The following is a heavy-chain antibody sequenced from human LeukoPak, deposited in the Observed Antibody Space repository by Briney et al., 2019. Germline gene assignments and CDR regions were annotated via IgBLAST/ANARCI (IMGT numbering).Heavy chain of an antibody. V-gene: IGHV1-46*01. CDR1: GYTFTSYY. Sequence: SVQVSCKASGYTFTSYYMHWVRQAPGQGLEWMGIINPNGGSTSYAQKFQGRVTMTRDTSTSTVYMDLSSLRSEDTAVYYCAADPYDYGDYVLGYWGQGTLVTVS. D-gene: IGHD4-17*01. CDR2: INPNGGST. J-gene: IGHJ4*02. CDR3: AADPYDYGDYVLGY.